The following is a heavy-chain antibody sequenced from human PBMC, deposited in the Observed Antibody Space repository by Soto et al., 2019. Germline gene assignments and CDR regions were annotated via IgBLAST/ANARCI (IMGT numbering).Heavy chain of an antibody. V-gene: IGHV4-39*01. D-gene: IGHD3-3*02. Sequence: SETLSLTCTVAGGSISSSSYYWGWIRQPPGKGLEWIGSIYYSGSTYYNPSLKSRVTISVDTSKNQFSLKLSSVTAADTAVYYCASPKIAFYNWFDPWGQGTLVTVSS. CDR3: ASPKIAFYNWFDP. CDR2: IYYSGST. J-gene: IGHJ5*02. CDR1: GGSISSSSYY.